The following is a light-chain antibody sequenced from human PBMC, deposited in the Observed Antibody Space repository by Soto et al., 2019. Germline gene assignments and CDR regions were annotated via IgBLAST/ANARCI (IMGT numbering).Light chain of an antibody. V-gene: IGLV2-14*01. CDR3: NSYTDTAARV. CDR2: EVG. Sequence: QSVLTQPASVTGSPGQSITISCTGTSSDVGGSNHVSWYRHYPGTAPKLIIFEVGNRPSGVSDRFSASKSGNTAYLTISGLQPEDEADYYCNSYTDTAARVFGTGTKVTVL. CDR1: SSDVGGSNH. J-gene: IGLJ1*01.